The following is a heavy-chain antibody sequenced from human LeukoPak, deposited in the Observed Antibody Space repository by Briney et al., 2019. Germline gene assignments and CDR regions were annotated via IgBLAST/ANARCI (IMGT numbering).Heavy chain of an antibody. V-gene: IGHV1-2*02. J-gene: IGHJ6*02. CDR1: GYTFTGYY. Sequence: ASVKVSCKASGYTFTGYYMHWVRQAPGQGLEWMGWINPNSGGTNYAQKFQGRVTMARDTSISTAYMELSRLRSDDTAVYYCATPAGVGEFYYYYYGMDVWGQGTTVTVSS. CDR3: ATPAGVGEFYYYYYGMDV. CDR2: INPNSGGT. D-gene: IGHD3-10*01.